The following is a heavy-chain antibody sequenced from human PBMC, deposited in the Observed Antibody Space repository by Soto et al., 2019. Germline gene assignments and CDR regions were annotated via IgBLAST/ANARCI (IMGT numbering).Heavy chain of an antibody. Sequence: GGSLRLSCAASGFTVSSKYMSWVRQAPGKGLEWVAVIWYDGSNKYYADSVKGRFTISRDNSKNTLYLQMNSLRAEDTAVYYCARDVDSYDILTGYYRALGYFDYWGQGTLVTVS. CDR3: ARDVDSYDILTGYYRALGYFDY. CDR1: GFTVSSKY. CDR2: IWYDGSNK. J-gene: IGHJ4*02. V-gene: IGHV3-33*08. D-gene: IGHD3-9*01.